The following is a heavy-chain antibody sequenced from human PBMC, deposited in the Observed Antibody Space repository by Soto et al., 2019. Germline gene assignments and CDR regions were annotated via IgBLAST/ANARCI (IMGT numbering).Heavy chain of an antibody. J-gene: IGHJ4*02. V-gene: IGHV3-23*01. CDR2: ISGSGGST. Sequence: GGSLRLSCAASGFTFSSYAMSWVRQAPGKGLEWVSAISGSGGSTYYADSVKGRFTISRDNSKNTLYLQMNSLRAEDTAVYYFFAWCGYHRDFFAFWGRGSLVLGSS. CDR3: FAWCGYHRDFFAF. CDR1: GFTFSSYA. D-gene: IGHD3-3*01.